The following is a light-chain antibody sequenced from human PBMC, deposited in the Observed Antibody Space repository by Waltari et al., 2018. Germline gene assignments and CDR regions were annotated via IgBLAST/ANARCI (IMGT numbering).Light chain of an antibody. CDR3: QQSSSTPQST. Sequence: IQMTQSPSSLSASIGTRVTITCRASPNIGKYLNWYQHKPGKAPKLLIHAASSLLSEVPSRFSGSGSGTDFTFTISSLQPEDFATYYCQQSSSTPQSTVGQGTRLEIK. V-gene: IGKV1-39*01. CDR1: PNIGKY. J-gene: IGKJ5*01. CDR2: AAS.